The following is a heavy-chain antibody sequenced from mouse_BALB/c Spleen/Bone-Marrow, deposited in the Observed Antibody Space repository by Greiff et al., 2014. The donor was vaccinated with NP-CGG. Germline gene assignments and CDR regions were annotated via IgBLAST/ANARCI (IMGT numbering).Heavy chain of an antibody. CDR1: GYSITSDYA. J-gene: IGHJ3*01. Sequence: EVKLVESGPGLVKPSQSLSLTCTVTGYSITSDYAWNWIRQFPGNKLEWMGYITYSGSTSYNPSLKSRISITRDASKNQFFLQLNSVTTEDTATYYCARHRYGRSWFAYWGQGTLVTVSA. V-gene: IGHV3-2*02. CDR2: ITYSGST. D-gene: IGHD2-14*01. CDR3: ARHRYGRSWFAY.